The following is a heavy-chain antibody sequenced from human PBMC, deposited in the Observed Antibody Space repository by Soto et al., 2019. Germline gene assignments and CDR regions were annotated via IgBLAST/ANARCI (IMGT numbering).Heavy chain of an antibody. V-gene: IGHV3-74*01. CDR3: ARVFDTYYFDL. Sequence: GGSLRLSCAASGFTFSSYWMHWVRQAPGKGLEWVSRINSDGSSTSYTDSVKGRFTISRDNAKNSVYLQMNSLRDEDTAVYYCARVFDTYYFDLWGQGNMVTVSS. J-gene: IGHJ4*02. D-gene: IGHD3-9*01. CDR2: INSDGSST. CDR1: GFTFSSYW.